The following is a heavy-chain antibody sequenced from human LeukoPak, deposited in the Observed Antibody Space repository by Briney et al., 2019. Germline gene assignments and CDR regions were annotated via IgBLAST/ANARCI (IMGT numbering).Heavy chain of an antibody. CDR3: ASADIVATRSFDY. D-gene: IGHD5-12*01. J-gene: IGHJ4*02. Sequence: ASVKVSCKASLYTFPCYVISWVRQAPGQGLEWMGWISAYNGNTNYAQKLQGRVTMTTDTSTSTAYMELRSLRSDDTAVYYCASADIVATRSFDYWGQGTLVTVSS. CDR1: LYTFPCYV. V-gene: IGHV1-18*01. CDR2: ISAYNGNT.